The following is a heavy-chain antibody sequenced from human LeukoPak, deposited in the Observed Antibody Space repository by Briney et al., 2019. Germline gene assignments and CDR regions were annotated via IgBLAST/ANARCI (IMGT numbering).Heavy chain of an antibody. V-gene: IGHV4-34*01. CDR2: INHSGST. Sequence: PSETLSLTCAVYGVSFSGYYWSWIRQPPGKGLEWIGEINHSGSTNYNPSLKSRVTISVDTSKNQFSLKLSSVTAADTAVYYCARGRYGSRYDSSGYYSKTVDYWGQGTLVTVSS. D-gene: IGHD3-22*01. CDR1: GVSFSGYY. CDR3: ARGRYGSRYDSSGYYSKTVDY. J-gene: IGHJ4*02.